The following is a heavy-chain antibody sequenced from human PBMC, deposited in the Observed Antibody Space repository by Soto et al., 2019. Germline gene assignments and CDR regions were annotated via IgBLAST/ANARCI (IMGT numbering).Heavy chain of an antibody. CDR3: ARATYFYDRSGYLYYFDY. CDR1: GGSISSSSYY. CDR2: IYYSGST. Sequence: SETLSLTCTVSGGSISSSSYYWGWIRQPPGKGLEWIGSIYYSGSTYYNPSLKSRVTISVDTSKNQFSLKLGSVTAADTAVYYCARATYFYDRSGYLYYFDYWGQGTLVTVSS. J-gene: IGHJ4*02. D-gene: IGHD3-22*01. V-gene: IGHV4-39*07.